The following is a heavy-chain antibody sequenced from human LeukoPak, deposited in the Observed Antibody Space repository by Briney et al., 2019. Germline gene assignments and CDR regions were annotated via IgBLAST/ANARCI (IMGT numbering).Heavy chain of an antibody. J-gene: IGHJ4*02. CDR2: IKQDGGEK. V-gene: IGHV3-7*01. CDR1: GFTFGSYW. CDR3: ARVGWFGELTRHPGGDF. D-gene: IGHD3-10*01. Sequence: GRSLRLSCAASGFTFGSYWMSWVRQAPGKGLEWVANIKQDGGEKNYVDSVKGRFTISRDNAENSLYLQMNSLRAEDTAVYYCARVGWFGELTRHPGGDFWGQGTLVTVSS.